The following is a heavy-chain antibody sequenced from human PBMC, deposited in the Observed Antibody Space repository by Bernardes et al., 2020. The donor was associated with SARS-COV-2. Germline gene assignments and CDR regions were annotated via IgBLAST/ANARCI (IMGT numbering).Heavy chain of an antibody. D-gene: IGHD3-3*01. CDR3: ARAYYDFWSGYDSYYYYDGMED. J-gene: IGHJ6*02. CDR1: GFTFSSYD. Sequence: GGSLRLSCAASGFTFSSYDMHWVRQATGKGLEWFSAIGTAGDTYYPGSVKGRFTIPRENAKNSLYLQMNSLRAGDKAVYYCARAYYDFWSGYDSYYYYDGMEDWGEGTTVTVSS. V-gene: IGHV3-13*01. CDR2: IGTAGDT.